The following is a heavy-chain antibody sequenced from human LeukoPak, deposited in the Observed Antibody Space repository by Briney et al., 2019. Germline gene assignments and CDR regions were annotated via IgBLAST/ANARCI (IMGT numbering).Heavy chain of an antibody. D-gene: IGHD3-10*01. CDR2: IYYSGST. CDR1: GGSISSYY. Sequence: PSETLSLTCTVSGGSISSYYWSWIRQPPGKGLEWIGYIYYSGSTNYNPSLKSRVTISVDMSKNQFSLKLSSVTAADTAVYYCARGRSPLMVRGVSSYYMDVWGKGTTVTVSS. J-gene: IGHJ6*03. CDR3: ARGRSPLMVRGVSSYYMDV. V-gene: IGHV4-59*12.